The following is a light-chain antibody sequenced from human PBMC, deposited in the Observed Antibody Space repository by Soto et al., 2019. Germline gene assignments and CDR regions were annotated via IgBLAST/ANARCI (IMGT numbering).Light chain of an antibody. CDR3: QQSYNTPPT. CDR2: AAS. Sequence: DIQMTQSPSSLSASVGDRVTITCRASQSITSYLNWYQLKPGKAPSLLIYAASSLQSGVPSRFSGSGSGTDFTLTISRLQPEDFATYYCQQSYNTPPTFGQGTNLEIK. V-gene: IGKV1-39*01. CDR1: QSITSY. J-gene: IGKJ2*01.